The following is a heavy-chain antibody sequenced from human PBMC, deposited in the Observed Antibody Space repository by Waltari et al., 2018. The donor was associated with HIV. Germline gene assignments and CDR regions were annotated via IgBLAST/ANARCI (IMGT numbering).Heavy chain of an antibody. CDR3: ARGDNWNSNWFDP. D-gene: IGHD1-7*01. Sequence: EVQLVESGGGLVQPGGSLRLSCAASGFTFSSYWRSWVRQAPGKGLEWVANIKHDGSEKYYVGSVKGRFTISRDNAKSSLYLQMNSLRAEDTAVYYCARGDNWNSNWFDPWGQGTLVTVSS. J-gene: IGHJ5*02. CDR1: GFTFSSYW. CDR2: IKHDGSEK. V-gene: IGHV3-7*01.